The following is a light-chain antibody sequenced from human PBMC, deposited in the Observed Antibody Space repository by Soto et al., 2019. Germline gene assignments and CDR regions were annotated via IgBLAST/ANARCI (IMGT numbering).Light chain of an antibody. Sequence: QSVLTQPLSVSASPGQRVTISCSGGSSNIGSNTVAWYQHLPGTAPPRLIFTAGQRPSGVPARFSGSKSGTSASLPISGLQSEDEGDYYCSAWDNSLNGYVFGPGTQLTVL. J-gene: IGLJ1*01. CDR2: TAG. CDR3: SAWDNSLNGYV. V-gene: IGLV1-44*01. CDR1: SSNIGSNT.